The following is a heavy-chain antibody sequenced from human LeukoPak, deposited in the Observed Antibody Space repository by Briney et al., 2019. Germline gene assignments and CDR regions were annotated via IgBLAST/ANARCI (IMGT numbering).Heavy chain of an antibody. Sequence: PGGSLRLSCAASGFTFSTYEMNWVRQAPGKGLEWVSYITDSGRTIYYADSVKGRFTISRDNSKNTLYLQMNSLRAEDTAVYYCARGVRGVITTNNWFDPWGQGTLVTVSS. CDR1: GFTFSTYE. D-gene: IGHD3-10*01. CDR3: ARGVRGVITTNNWFDP. V-gene: IGHV3-48*03. J-gene: IGHJ5*02. CDR2: ITDSGRTI.